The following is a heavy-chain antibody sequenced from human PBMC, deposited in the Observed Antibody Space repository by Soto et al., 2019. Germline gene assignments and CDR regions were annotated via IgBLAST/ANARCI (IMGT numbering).Heavy chain of an antibody. D-gene: IGHD4-17*01. J-gene: IGHJ4*02. Sequence: PSETLSLTCTVSGGSISSGDYYWSWIRQPPGKGLEWIGYIYYSGSTYYNPSLKSRVTISVDTSKNQFSLKLSSVTAADTAVYYCARASDYGGNIDYWGQGTLVTVSS. CDR2: IYYSGST. CDR3: ARASDYGGNIDY. V-gene: IGHV4-30-4*01. CDR1: GGSISSGDYY.